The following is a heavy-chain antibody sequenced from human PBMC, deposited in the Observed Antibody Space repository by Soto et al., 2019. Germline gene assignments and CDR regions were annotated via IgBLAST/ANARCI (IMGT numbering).Heavy chain of an antibody. V-gene: IGHV4-59*08. CDR3: ARYYGSVFDP. Sequence: PSETLSLTCTVSGGSMSSYYWSWIRQPPGKGLEWIGYIYYSGTTNNNPSLKSRVTISVDTSTNQFSLKLTSVTAADTAVYYCARYYGSVFDPWGQGTLVTVSS. D-gene: IGHD3-10*01. CDR1: GGSMSSYY. CDR2: IYYSGTT. J-gene: IGHJ5*02.